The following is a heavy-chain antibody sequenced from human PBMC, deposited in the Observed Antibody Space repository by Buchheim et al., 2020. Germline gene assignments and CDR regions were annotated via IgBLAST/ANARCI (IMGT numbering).Heavy chain of an antibody. CDR2: ISYDETNQ. CDR3: AKADYGGRYYGDY. Sequence: QVQLVESGGGVVQPGRSLRLSCAASGFTFRNYGMHWVRQAPGKGLEWVAVISYDETNQFYADSVKGRFTISRDNSNNTLYLQMNSLRAEDTAVYYCAKADYGGRYYGDYWGQGTL. D-gene: IGHD1-26*01. CDR1: GFTFRNYG. V-gene: IGHV3-30*18. J-gene: IGHJ4*02.